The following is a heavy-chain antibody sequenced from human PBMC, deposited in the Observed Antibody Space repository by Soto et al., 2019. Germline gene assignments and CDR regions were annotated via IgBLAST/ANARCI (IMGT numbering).Heavy chain of an antibody. J-gene: IGHJ6*02. D-gene: IGHD2-2*01. CDR3: ASFEISTLIRSHKPYYYYYCMDV. V-gene: IGHV1-69*13. CDR1: GGTLSSYA. Sequence: SVKVSCKASGGTLSSYAISWVRQAPGQGLEWMGGIIPIFGTANYAQKFQGRVTITADESTSTAYMELSSLRSEDTAVYYCASFEISTLIRSHKPYYYYYCMDVWG. CDR2: IIPIFGTA.